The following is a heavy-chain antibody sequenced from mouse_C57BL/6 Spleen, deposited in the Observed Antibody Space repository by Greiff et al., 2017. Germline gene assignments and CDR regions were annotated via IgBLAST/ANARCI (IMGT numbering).Heavy chain of an antibody. J-gene: IGHJ1*03. CDR3: ARSLYYYGSRRNWYFDV. D-gene: IGHD1-1*01. CDR2: IYPGDGDT. Sequence: QVQLQQSGPELVKPGASVKISCKASGYAFSSSWMNWVKQRPGTGLEWIGRIYPGDGDTNYNGKFKGKATLTADKSSSTAYMQLSSLTSEDSAVYFCARSLYYYGSRRNWYFDVGGTGTTVTVSS. CDR1: GYAFSSSW. V-gene: IGHV1-82*01.